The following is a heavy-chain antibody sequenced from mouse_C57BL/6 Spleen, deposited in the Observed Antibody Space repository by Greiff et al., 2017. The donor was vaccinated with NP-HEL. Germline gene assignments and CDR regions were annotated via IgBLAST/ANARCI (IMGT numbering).Heavy chain of an antibody. CDR2: IYPGSGNT. D-gene: IGHD1-1*01. CDR1: GYTFTDYY. Sequence: VQLQQSGAELVRPGASVKLSCKASGYTFTDYYINWVKQRPGQGLEWIARIYPGSGNTYYNEKFKGKATLTAEKSSSTAYMQLSSLTSEDSAVYFCARHGSSYCYFDYWGQGTTLTVSS. J-gene: IGHJ2*01. V-gene: IGHV1-76*01. CDR3: ARHGSSYCYFDY.